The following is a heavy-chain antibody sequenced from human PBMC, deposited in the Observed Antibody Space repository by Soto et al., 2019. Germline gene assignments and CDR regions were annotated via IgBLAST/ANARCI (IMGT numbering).Heavy chain of an antibody. Sequence: QVQLQESGPGLMKPSETLSLICTVSGGSMSGYQWTWIRQSPGKEMEFIGSVFDSGSTKSNPSLRSRVAISMDASKRQFSLTLSSVTAADTAVYYCASCLNSAGSCLRFLRWGQGTLVTVSS. CDR3: ASCLNSAGSCLRFLR. CDR2: VFDSGST. J-gene: IGHJ1*01. CDR1: GGSMSGYQ. D-gene: IGHD2-15*01. V-gene: IGHV4-59*12.